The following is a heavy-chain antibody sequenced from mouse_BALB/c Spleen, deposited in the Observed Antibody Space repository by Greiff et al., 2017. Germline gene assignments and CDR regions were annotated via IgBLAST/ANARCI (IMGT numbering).Heavy chain of an antibody. CDR1: GYTFTSYW. J-gene: IGHJ3*01. Sequence: QVQLQQSGAELVKPGASVKMSCKASGYTFTSYWMHWVKQRPGQGLEWIGVIDPSDSYTSYNQKFKGKATLTVDKSSSTAYMQLSSLTSEDSAVYYCATYYGVAYWGQGTLVTVSA. D-gene: IGHD1-1*02. CDR2: IDPSDSYT. CDR3: ATYYGVAY. V-gene: IGHV1-69*02.